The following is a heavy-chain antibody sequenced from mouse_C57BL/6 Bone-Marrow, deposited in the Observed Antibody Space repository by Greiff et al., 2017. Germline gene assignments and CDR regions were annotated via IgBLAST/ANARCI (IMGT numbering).Heavy chain of an antibody. CDR2: ISDGGSYT. CDR1: GFTFSSYA. Sequence: EVQGVESGGGLVKPGGSLKLSCAASGFTFSSYAMSWVRQTPEKRLEWVATISDGGSYTYYPDNVKGRFTISRDNAKNNLYLQMSHLKSEDTAMYYCARGGDYYGSSRSWGNYWGQGTTLTVSS. J-gene: IGHJ2*01. D-gene: IGHD1-1*01. CDR3: ARGGDYYGSSRSWGNY. V-gene: IGHV5-4*01.